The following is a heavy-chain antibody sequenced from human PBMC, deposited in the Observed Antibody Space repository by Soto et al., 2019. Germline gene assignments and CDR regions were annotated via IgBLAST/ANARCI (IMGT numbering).Heavy chain of an antibody. V-gene: IGHV3-74*01. CDR3: VRDHWGSGDY. CDR2: ISPDGSST. Sequence: GGSLRLSCGASGFTFSSYWMHWVRQVSGKGLVWVSRISPDGSSTAYADSVKGRFTISRDNAKNTLYLQMNSLRAEDTAVYYCVRDHWGSGDYWGQGTLVTVSS. D-gene: IGHD7-27*01. J-gene: IGHJ4*02. CDR1: GFTFSSYW.